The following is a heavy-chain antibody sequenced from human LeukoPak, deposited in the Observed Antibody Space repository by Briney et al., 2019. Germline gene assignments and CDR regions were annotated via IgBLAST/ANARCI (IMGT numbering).Heavy chain of an antibody. CDR2: ISAYNGNT. D-gene: IGHD1-26*01. V-gene: IGHV1-18*01. J-gene: IGHJ4*02. CDR3: ARDPKWELLSPIPYYFDY. Sequence: GASVKVSCKASGYTLTSYGISWVRQAPGQGLEWMGWISAYNGNTNYAQKLQGRVTMTTDTSTSTAYMELRSLRSDDTAVYYCARDPKWELLSPIPYYFDYWGQGTLVTVSS. CDR1: GYTLTSYG.